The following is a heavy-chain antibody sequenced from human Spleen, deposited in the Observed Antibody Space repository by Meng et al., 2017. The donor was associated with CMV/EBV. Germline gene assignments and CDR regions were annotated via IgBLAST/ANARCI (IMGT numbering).Heavy chain of an antibody. CDR3: ARGSSSYDYYGMDV. V-gene: IGHV3-7*01. CDR1: GFTFRNYW. D-gene: IGHD6-13*01. Sequence: GESLKISCAASGFTFRNYWMTWVRQAPGKGLEWVANIKLDGKETNYVDSVKGRFTISRDKMKNSVYLQMNSLRAEDTAVYYCARGSSSYDYYGMDVWGQGTTVTVSS. CDR2: IKLDGKET. J-gene: IGHJ6*02.